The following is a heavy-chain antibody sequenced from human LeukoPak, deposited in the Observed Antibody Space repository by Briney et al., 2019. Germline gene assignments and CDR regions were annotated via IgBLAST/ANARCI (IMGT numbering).Heavy chain of an antibody. V-gene: IGHV3-74*01. CDR1: GFTFSSYW. D-gene: IGHD1-14*01. CDR3: ATGQGHGMDV. J-gene: IGHJ6*02. Sequence: GGSLRLSCAASGFTFSSYWMHWVRQAPGKGLVWVSRINSDGSSTSYADSVKGRLTISRDNAKNTLYLQMNSLRAEDPAVYYCATGQGHGMDVWGQGTTVTVSS. CDR2: INSDGSST.